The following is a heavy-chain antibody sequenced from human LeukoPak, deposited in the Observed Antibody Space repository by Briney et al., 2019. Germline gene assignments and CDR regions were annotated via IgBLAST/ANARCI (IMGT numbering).Heavy chain of an antibody. D-gene: IGHD1-14*01. V-gene: IGHV1-2*02. CDR3: ARALMGNGGIKAFDY. CDR1: GYTFTGYY. J-gene: IGHJ4*02. Sequence: GASVKVSCKASGYTFTGYYMHWVRQAPGQGLEWMGWINPNSGGTNYAQKFQGRVTMTRDTSISTAYMELSRLRSDDTAVYYCARALMGNGGIKAFDYWGQGTLVTVSS. CDR2: INPNSGGT.